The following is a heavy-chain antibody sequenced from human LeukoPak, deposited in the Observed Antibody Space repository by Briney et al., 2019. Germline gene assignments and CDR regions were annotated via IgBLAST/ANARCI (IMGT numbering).Heavy chain of an antibody. J-gene: IGHJ4*02. V-gene: IGHV3-7*01. CDR3: ARADSAYYYDSSGYYWWVPTNFDY. CDR1: GFTFSSYW. Sequence: GGSLRLSCAASGFTFSSYWMSWVRQAPGKGLEWVANIKQDGREKYYVDSVKGRFTISRDNAKNSLYLQMNSLRAADTAVYYCARADSAYYYDSSGYYWWVPTNFDYWGQGTLVTVSS. D-gene: IGHD3-22*01. CDR2: IKQDGREK.